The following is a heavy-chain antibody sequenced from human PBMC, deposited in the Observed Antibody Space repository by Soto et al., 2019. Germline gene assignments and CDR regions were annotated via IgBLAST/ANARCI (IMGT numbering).Heavy chain of an antibody. CDR2: IYHSEST. CDR3: ARVIVPAAMGYYYYYYLDV. V-gene: IGHV4-4*02. CDR1: SGSISSSNW. J-gene: IGHJ6*03. D-gene: IGHD2-2*01. Sequence: QVQLQESGPGLVKPSGTLSLTCAVSSGSISSSNWWSWVRQPPGKGLEWIGEIYHSESTNYNPSRKSRVTISVDKSKNQFSLKLSSVTAADTAVYYCARVIVPAAMGYYYYYYLDVWGKGTTVTVSS.